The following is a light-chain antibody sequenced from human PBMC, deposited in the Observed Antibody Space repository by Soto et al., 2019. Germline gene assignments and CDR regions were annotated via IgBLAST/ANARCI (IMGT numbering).Light chain of an antibody. Sequence: EIVLTQSPATLSVSPGGRATLSCRASQSISDTLAWYQQKPGQAPRLLIYGASTRATGIPARFSGSGSGTEFTLTISSLQSEDFAVYYCQQYNNWPLTFGQGTRLEIK. CDR3: QQYNNWPLT. J-gene: IGKJ5*01. CDR1: QSISDT. CDR2: GAS. V-gene: IGKV3-15*01.